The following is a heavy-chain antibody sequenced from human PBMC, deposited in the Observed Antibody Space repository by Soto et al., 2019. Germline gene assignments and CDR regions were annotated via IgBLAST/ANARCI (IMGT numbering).Heavy chain of an antibody. J-gene: IGHJ3*02. V-gene: IGHV1-46*03. CDR3: ARVGAEIAAANDAFDI. D-gene: IGHD6-13*01. CDR1: GYTFTTYY. Sequence: ASVKVSCTASGYTFTTYYMHWVRQAPGQGLEWMGIINPSGGSTSYAQKFQGRVTMTRDTSTSTVYMELSSLRSEDTAVYYCARVGAEIAAANDAFDIWGQGTMVTVSS. CDR2: INPSGGST.